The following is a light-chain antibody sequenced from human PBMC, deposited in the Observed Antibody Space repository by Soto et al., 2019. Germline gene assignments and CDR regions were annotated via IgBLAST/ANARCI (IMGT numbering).Light chain of an antibody. V-gene: IGKV3-20*01. CDR1: QSVSDTY. J-gene: IGKJ1*01. CDR2: GAS. CDR3: QFGTLVWT. Sequence: EIVLTQSPGTLSLSPGERATLSCRASQSVSDTYLAWYQQKPGQPPRLLIYGASNRATGIPDRFSGSGSGTDFLLTISRLEPYDVAVYCCQFGTLVWTFGQGTKVEIK.